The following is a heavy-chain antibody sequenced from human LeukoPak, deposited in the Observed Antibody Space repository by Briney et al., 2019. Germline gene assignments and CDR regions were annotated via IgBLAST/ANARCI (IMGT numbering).Heavy chain of an antibody. J-gene: IGHJ3*02. D-gene: IGHD3-22*01. CDR2: INHSGST. Sequence: PSETLSLTCAVYGGSFSGYYWSWIRQPPGKGLEWIWEINHSGSTNYNPSLKSRVTISVDTSKNQFSLKLSSVTAADTAVYYCARPYYYDSSGSGDAFDIWGQGTMVTVSS. CDR1: GGSFSGYY. CDR3: ARPYYYDSSGSGDAFDI. V-gene: IGHV4-34*01.